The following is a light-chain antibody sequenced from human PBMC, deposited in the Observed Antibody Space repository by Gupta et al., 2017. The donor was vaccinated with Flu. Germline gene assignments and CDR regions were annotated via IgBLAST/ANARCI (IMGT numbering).Light chain of an antibody. Sequence: EIVLTQSPGTLSLSPGERATLSCRASQSVSSSYLAWYQQKPGQAPRLLIYGASSRATGIPDRFSGSESGTDFTLTISRLEPEDFAVYYCQQYGSSPPKTFGQGTKVESK. CDR2: GAS. J-gene: IGKJ1*01. CDR3: QQYGSSPPKT. V-gene: IGKV3-20*01. CDR1: QSVSSSY.